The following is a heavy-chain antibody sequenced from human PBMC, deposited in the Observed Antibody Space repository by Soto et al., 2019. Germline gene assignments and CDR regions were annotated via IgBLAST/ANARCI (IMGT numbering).Heavy chain of an antibody. CDR1: GFTLSGND. Sequence: QVQLVESGGGVVQPGRSLRLSCAASGFTLSGNDMQWVRQAPGKGLEWVASHSHDGSDKYYADSVQGRFTISRDTSENSLFLQMNSLRPEDTAVYYCATRGYYPYWGQGTLVTVSS. J-gene: IGHJ4*02. CDR3: ATRGYYPY. V-gene: IGHV3-30*03. CDR2: HSHDGSDK. D-gene: IGHD2-15*01.